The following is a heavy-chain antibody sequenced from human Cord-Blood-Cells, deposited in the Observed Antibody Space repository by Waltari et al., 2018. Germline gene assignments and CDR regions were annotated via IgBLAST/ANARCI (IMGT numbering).Heavy chain of an antibody. Sequence: QLQLQESGPGLVKPSVTLSLTCTVSGGSISSSSYYWGWIRQPPGKGLEGIGSIYYSGSTYYNPSLKSRVTISVDTSKNQFSLKLSSVTAADTAVYYCAHAYYDSSGYYYPNWYFDLWGRGTLVTVSS. V-gene: IGHV4-39*01. CDR3: AHAYYDSSGYYYPNWYFDL. J-gene: IGHJ2*01. D-gene: IGHD3-22*01. CDR1: GGSISSSSYY. CDR2: IYYSGST.